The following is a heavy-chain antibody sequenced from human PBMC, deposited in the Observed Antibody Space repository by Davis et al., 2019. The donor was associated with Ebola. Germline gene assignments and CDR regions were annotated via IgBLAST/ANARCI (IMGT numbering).Heavy chain of an antibody. Sequence: GSLRLSCGANGGPFSGYYWSWIRQPPGRGLEWIAEIDHSGTANYNPSLKSRVAISPDRSKNQFSLKLSSVTAADTAVYFCARVPHDYGDYFDYWGQGTLVTVSS. CDR1: GGPFSGYY. V-gene: IGHV4-34*01. D-gene: IGHD4-17*01. CDR2: IDHSGTA. J-gene: IGHJ4*02. CDR3: ARVPHDYGDYFDY.